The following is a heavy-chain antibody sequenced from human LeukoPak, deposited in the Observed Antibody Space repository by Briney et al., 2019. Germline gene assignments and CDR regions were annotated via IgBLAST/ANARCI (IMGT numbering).Heavy chain of an antibody. D-gene: IGHD1-14*01. V-gene: IGHV3-7*01. CDR2: IKQDGSER. J-gene: IGHJ5*02. CDR1: GFTLSSYW. CDR3: ARERNNWFDP. Sequence: PGGSLRLSCAASGFTLSSYWMTWVRQAPGKGLEWVATIKQDGSERSYVDSVKGRFTISRDNAKNSLYLQMNSLRAEDTAVYYCARERNNWFDPWGQGTLVTVSS.